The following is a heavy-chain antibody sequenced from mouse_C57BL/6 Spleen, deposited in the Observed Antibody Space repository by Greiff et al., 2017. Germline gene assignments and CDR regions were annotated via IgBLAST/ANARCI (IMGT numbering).Heavy chain of an antibody. D-gene: IGHD1-1*01. CDR1: GYTFTDYN. Sequence: EVQLQQSGPELVKPGASVKIPCKASGYTFTDYNMDWVKQSHGKSLEWIGDINPNNGGTIYNQKFKGKATLTVDKSSSTAYMELRSLTSEDTAVYYCARDYGSSTGGAMDYWGQGTSVTVSS. CDR2: INPNNGGT. V-gene: IGHV1-18*01. J-gene: IGHJ4*01. CDR3: ARDYGSSTGGAMDY.